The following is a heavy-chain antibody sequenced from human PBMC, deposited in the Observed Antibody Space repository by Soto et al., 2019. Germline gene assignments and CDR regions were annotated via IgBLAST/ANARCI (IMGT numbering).Heavy chain of an antibody. V-gene: IGHV1-2*04. CDR1: GYTFTGYY. Sequence: GASVKVSCKASGYTFTGYYMHWVRQAPGQGLEWMGWINPNSGGTNYAQKFQGWVTMTRDTSISTAYMELSRLRSDGTAVYYCARAGRVGYYYDSRGKVKDAFDIWG. CDR3: ARAGRVGYYYDSRGKVKDAFDI. CDR2: INPNSGGT. D-gene: IGHD3-22*01. J-gene: IGHJ3*02.